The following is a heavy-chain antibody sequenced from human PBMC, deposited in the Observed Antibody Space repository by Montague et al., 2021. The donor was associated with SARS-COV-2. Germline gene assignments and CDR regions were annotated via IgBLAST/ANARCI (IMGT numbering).Heavy chain of an antibody. Sequence: SETLSLTCSVSGGSISTYYWTWIRQPLGEGLEWLAYLYYSGSTNXNPSLKSRVTISVDTSKNELSLKLSSVTAADTAVYFCAGHPFKSPWDPRPFDSWGQGALVIVSS. CDR3: AGHPFKSPWDPRPFDS. J-gene: IGHJ5*01. CDR1: GGSISTYY. V-gene: IGHV4-59*08. D-gene: IGHD1-1*01. CDR2: LYYSGST.